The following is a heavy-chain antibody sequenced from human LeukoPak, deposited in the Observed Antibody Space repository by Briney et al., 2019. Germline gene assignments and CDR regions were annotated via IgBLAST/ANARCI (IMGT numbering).Heavy chain of an antibody. CDR2: ISGSGGST. D-gene: IGHD4-17*01. Sequence: PGGSLRLSCAASGFTFSSYAVSWVRQAPGKGLEWVSAISGSGGSTYYAASVKGRFIISRDNSKNTLYLRMNFLRAEDTAVYYCAKDASVFYGDYDYWGQGTLVTVSS. CDR3: AKDASVFYGDYDY. J-gene: IGHJ4*02. CDR1: GFTFSSYA. V-gene: IGHV3-23*01.